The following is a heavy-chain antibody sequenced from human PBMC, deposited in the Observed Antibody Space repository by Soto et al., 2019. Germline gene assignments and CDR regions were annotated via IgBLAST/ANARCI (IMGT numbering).Heavy chain of an antibody. Sequence: VQGLESGGGLVQPGGSLRLSCAVSGFTFSSYAMSWVRQAPGKGLEWVSGISGSGGSTYSADSVKGRFTISRDNSKNTLYLQMNSLRAEDTAVYYCAKDRKSGSGWYWDYWGQGTLVTVSS. CDR3: AKDRKSGSGWYWDY. CDR2: ISGSGGST. D-gene: IGHD6-19*01. CDR1: GFTFSSYA. J-gene: IGHJ4*02. V-gene: IGHV3-23*01.